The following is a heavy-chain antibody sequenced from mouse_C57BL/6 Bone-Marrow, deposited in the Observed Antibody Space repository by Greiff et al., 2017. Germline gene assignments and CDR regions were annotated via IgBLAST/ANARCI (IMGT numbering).Heavy chain of an antibody. CDR2: INPSNGGT. CDR1: GYTFTSYW. D-gene: IGHD1-1*01. CDR3: ARDYGSSYRFDY. Sequence: QVQLKQSGTELVKPGASVKLSCKASGYTFTSYWMHWVKQRPGQGLEWIGNINPSNGGTNYNEKFKSKATLTVDKSSSTAYMQLSSLTSEDSAVYYCARDYGSSYRFDYWGQGTTLTVSS. J-gene: IGHJ2*01. V-gene: IGHV1-53*01.